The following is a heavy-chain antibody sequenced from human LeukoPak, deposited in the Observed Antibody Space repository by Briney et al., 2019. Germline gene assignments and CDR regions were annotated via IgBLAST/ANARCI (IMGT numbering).Heavy chain of an antibody. CDR2: INHSGST. V-gene: IGHV4-34*01. J-gene: IGHJ6*03. D-gene: IGHD1-26*01. Sequence: PSETLSLTCAVYGGSFSGYYWSWIRQPPGKGLEWIGEINHSGSTNYNPSLKSRVTISVDTSKNQFSLKLSSVTAADTAVYCCARDAEWELLDYYYYYMDVWGKGTTVTVSS. CDR3: ARDAEWELLDYYYYYMDV. CDR1: GGSFSGYY.